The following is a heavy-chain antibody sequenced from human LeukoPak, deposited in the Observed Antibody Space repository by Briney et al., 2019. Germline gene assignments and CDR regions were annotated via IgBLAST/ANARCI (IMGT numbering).Heavy chain of an antibody. CDR1: GVSISSSSYY. Sequence: KPSETLSLTCTVSGVSISSSSYYWGWIRQPPGKGLEWIGSIYYSGSTNYNPSLKSRVTISVDTSKNQFSLKLSFVTAADTAVYYCARGRYSNSWDPFDYWGQGTLVTVSS. D-gene: IGHD6-13*01. CDR2: IYYSGST. J-gene: IGHJ4*02. CDR3: ARGRYSNSWDPFDY. V-gene: IGHV4-39*07.